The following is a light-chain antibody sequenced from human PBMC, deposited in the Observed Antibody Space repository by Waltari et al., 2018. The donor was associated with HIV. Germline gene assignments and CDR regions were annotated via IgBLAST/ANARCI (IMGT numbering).Light chain of an antibody. CDR3: TSYTATDTLI. Sequence: QSALTQPASVSGSPGQSITISCTGTSSTFGFYHYVSWYQQVPGKVPNVIIYEFTSRPSGVSNRFSGAKSGSTASLTISDLQVEDEADYYCTSYTATDTLIFGGGTKVTVL. V-gene: IGLV2-14*01. CDR2: EFT. CDR1: SSTFGFYHY. J-gene: IGLJ2*01.